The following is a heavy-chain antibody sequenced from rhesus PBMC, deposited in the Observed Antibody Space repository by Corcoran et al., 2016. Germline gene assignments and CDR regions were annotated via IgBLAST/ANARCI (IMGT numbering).Heavy chain of an antibody. CDR1: GGSISGYY. D-gene: IGHD6-25*01. Sequence: QVQLQESGPGLVKPSETLSLTCAVAGGSISGYYWNWIRQPPGKGLEWIGYIGGSSGSTPAHPSRKGGFTSSTATAKTQFSLKLSSGTDAGTAVYYCARRGGSWNNDYWGQGVLVTVSS. CDR2: IGGSSGST. CDR3: ARRGGSWNNDY. V-gene: IGHV4-165*02. J-gene: IGHJ4*01.